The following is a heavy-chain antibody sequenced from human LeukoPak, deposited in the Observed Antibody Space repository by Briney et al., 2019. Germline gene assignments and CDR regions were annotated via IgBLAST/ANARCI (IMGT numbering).Heavy chain of an antibody. J-gene: IGHJ5*02. V-gene: IGHV3-11*04. CDR1: GFTFSDYY. CDR3: VGTYYYGSSRDP. D-gene: IGHD3-22*01. CDR2: ISSSGSTI. Sequence: GGSLRLSCAASGFTFSDYYMSWIRQAPGKGLEWVSYISSSGSTIYYADSVKGRFTISRDNAKNSLYLQMNSLRAEDTAVYYCVGTYYYGSSRDPWGQGTLVTVSS.